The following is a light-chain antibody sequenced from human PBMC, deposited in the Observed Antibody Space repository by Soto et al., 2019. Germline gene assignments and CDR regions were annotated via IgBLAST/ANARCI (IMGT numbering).Light chain of an antibody. Sequence: IQMTQSPSTLSASVGDRVTITCRASQSISSWLAWYQQKPGKAPKLLIYDASSLESGVPSRFSGSGSGTEFTLTISSLEPEDFAVYYCQQRSNWITFGQGTRLEIK. CDR2: DAS. V-gene: IGKV1-5*01. CDR3: QQRSNWIT. CDR1: QSISSW. J-gene: IGKJ5*01.